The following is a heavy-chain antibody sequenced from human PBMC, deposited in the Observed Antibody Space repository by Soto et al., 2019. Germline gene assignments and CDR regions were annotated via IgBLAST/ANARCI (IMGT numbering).Heavy chain of an antibody. CDR3: ASPGMATMHDAFDI. J-gene: IGHJ3*02. CDR2: IIPIFGTA. V-gene: IGHV1-69*13. D-gene: IGHD5-12*01. CDR1: GYTFTSYG. Sequence: SVKVSCKASGYTFTSYGISWVRQAPGQGLEWMGGIIPIFGTANYAQKFQGRVTITADESTSTAYMELSSLRSEDTAVYYCASPGMATMHDAFDIWGQGTMVTVSS.